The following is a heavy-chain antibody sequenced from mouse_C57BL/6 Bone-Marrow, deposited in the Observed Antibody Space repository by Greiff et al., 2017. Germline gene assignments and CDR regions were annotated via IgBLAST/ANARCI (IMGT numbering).Heavy chain of an antibody. CDR3: AGNFCWYFDV. CDR1: GFTFSSYT. Sequence: EVQLVESGGGLVKPGGSLKLSCAASGFTFSSYTMSWVRQTPEKKLEWVATISGGGGNTYYPDSVKGRFTISRDKAKNTLYLQMSSLRSEDTALYYCAGNFCWYFDVWGTGTTVTVSS. J-gene: IGHJ1*03. CDR2: ISGGGGNT. V-gene: IGHV5-9*01.